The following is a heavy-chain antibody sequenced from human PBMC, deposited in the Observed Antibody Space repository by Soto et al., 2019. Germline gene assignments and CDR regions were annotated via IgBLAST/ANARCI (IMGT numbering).Heavy chain of an antibody. V-gene: IGHV4-31*03. CDR3: ARQGTTSSSDYYYGMDV. CDR1: GGSISSGGYY. Sequence: TLSLTCTVSGGSISSGGYYWSWIRQHPGKGLEWIGYIYYSGSTYYNPSLKSRVTISVDTSKNQFSLKLSSVTAADTAVYYCARQGTTSSSDYYYGMDVWGQGTTVTVSS. D-gene: IGHD4-4*01. J-gene: IGHJ6*02. CDR2: IYYSGST.